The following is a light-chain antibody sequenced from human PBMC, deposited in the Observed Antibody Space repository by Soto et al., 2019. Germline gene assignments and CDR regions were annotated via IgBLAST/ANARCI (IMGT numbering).Light chain of an antibody. CDR1: QRVLYSSNNKNY. Sequence: DIVMTQSPDSLAVSLGERATINCKSSQRVLYSSNNKNYLAWYQQKPGQPPKLLIYWASTRESGVPDRYSGSGSGTDFTLTISSLQAEDVAFYYCQQYYSTLTFGGGTKVEIK. CDR2: WAS. J-gene: IGKJ4*01. CDR3: QQYYSTLT. V-gene: IGKV4-1*01.